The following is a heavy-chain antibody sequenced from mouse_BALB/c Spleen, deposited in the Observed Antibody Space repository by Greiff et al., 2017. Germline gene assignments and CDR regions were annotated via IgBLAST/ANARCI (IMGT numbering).Heavy chain of an antibody. CDR3: ARTGTGYFDV. CDR2: IDPANGNT. Sequence: EVKLQESGAELVKPGASVKLSCTASGFNIKDTYMHWVKQRPEQGLEWIGRIDPANGNTKYDPKFQGKATITADTSSNTAYLQLSSLTSEDTAVYYCARTGTGYFDVWGAGTTVTVSS. V-gene: IGHV14-3*02. J-gene: IGHJ1*01. CDR1: GFNIKDTY. D-gene: IGHD4-1*01.